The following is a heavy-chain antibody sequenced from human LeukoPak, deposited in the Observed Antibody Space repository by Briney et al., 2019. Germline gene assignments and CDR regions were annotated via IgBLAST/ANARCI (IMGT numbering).Heavy chain of an antibody. J-gene: IGHJ4*02. V-gene: IGHV4-34*01. CDR2: INHSGST. Sequence: SETLSLTCAVYGGSFSGYYWSWIRQPPGKGLEWIGEINHSGSTNYNPSLKSRVTISVDTSKNQFSLKLSSVTAADTAVYYCARVWSRRDGDNFRRITPGRVWFDYWGQGTLVTVSS. CDR3: ARVWSRRDGDNFRRITPGRVWFDY. D-gene: IGHD5-24*01. CDR1: GGSFSGYY.